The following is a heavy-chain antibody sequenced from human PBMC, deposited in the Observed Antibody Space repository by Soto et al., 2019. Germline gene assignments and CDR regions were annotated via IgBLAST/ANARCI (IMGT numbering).Heavy chain of an antibody. Sequence: SENLSLTCTVSGGSIISGGYYWNWIRQHPGKGLEWIGYNYYSGITYYNPSLKSRVTISLDTSKNQFSLKLSSVTAADTAVYYCARGSSIAGLYYGMDVWGQGTTVS. J-gene: IGHJ6*02. CDR1: GGSIISGGYY. CDR3: ARGSSIAGLYYGMDV. CDR2: NYYSGIT. V-gene: IGHV4-31*03. D-gene: IGHD6-6*01.